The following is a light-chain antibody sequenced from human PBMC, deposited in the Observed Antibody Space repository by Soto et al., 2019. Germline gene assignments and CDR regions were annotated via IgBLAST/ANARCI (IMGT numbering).Light chain of an antibody. J-gene: IGKJ1*01. Sequence: EIVSKQSPATLSLSTGERASLACSASQSIGLAIAWYQHKPGQAPRLLIFDASQRATGIPARFRGSGSGTDFTLSISSLEPEDFAVYYCQQRTDRPPWTFGQGTKVDIK. CDR2: DAS. CDR1: QSIGLA. CDR3: QQRTDRPPWT. V-gene: IGKV3-11*01.